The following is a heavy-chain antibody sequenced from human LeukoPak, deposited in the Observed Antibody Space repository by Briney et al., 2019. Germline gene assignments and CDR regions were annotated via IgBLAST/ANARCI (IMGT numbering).Heavy chain of an antibody. D-gene: IGHD3-3*01. CDR1: GYTFTGYY. J-gene: IGHJ1*01. Sequence: GASVKVSCKASGYTFTGYYMHWVRQAPGQGLEWMGRINPNSGGTNYAQKFQGWVTMTRDTSISTAYMELSRLRSDDTAVYYCARGELGYYDFWSGYYITPGYFQHWGQGTLVTVSS. CDR2: INPNSGGT. V-gene: IGHV1-2*04. CDR3: ARGELGYYDFWSGYYITPGYFQH.